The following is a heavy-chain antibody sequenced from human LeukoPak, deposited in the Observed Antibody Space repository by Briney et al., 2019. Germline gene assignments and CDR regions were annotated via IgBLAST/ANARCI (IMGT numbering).Heavy chain of an antibody. V-gene: IGHV3-30*04. J-gene: IGHJ4*02. CDR2: ILFDGSNK. CDR3: AREGARRDGYNSGLDY. CDR1: GFTFSSYV. D-gene: IGHD5-24*01. Sequence: PGRSLRLSCAASGFTFSSYVMHWVRQAPGKGLEWVAVILFDGSNKYYAASVKGRFTISRDNSKNTLYLQVNSLRAEDTAVYYCAREGARRDGYNSGLDYWGQGTLVTVSS.